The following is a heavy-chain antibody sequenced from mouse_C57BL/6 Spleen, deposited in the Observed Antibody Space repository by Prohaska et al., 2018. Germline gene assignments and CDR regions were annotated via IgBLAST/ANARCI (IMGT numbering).Heavy chain of an antibody. CDR1: GYTFTSYW. V-gene: IGHV1-59*01. CDR2: IDAADSYT. D-gene: IGHD3-2*02. CDR3: ERYPTAQAPWFAY. J-gene: IGHJ3*01. Sequence: QVQLQQPGAELVRPGTSVKLSCKASGYTFTSYWMPWVKQRPGQGIDWIGVIDAADSYTNYNQKFKGNDKLTVDTSSSTAYMQISSLTSEDSVVYYCERYPTAQAPWFAYWGQGTLVTVSA.